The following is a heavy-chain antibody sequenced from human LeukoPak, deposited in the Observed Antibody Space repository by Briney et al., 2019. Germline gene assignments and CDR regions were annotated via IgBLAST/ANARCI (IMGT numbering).Heavy chain of an antibody. Sequence: GEPLKISCKGAGYSFTNYWIGWVRQMPGKGLEWMGIIYPGDSDTRYSPSFQGQVTISADKSISTAYLQWTSLKASDTAMYYCARQPQTYNYDSSGYSKWFDSWGQGTLVTVSS. V-gene: IGHV5-51*01. CDR3: ARQPQTYNYDSSGYSKWFDS. D-gene: IGHD3-22*01. CDR1: GYSFTNYW. CDR2: IYPGDSDT. J-gene: IGHJ5*01.